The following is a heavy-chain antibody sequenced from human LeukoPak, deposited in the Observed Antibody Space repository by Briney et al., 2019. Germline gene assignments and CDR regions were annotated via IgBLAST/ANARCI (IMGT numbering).Heavy chain of an antibody. J-gene: IGHJ2*01. CDR3: AASDYGGNWYFDL. CDR2: IVVGSGNT. D-gene: IGHD4-23*01. CDR1: GFTFTSSA. Sequence: TSVKVSCKASGFTFTSSAMQWVRQARGQGLEWIGWIVVGSGNTNYAQKFQERVTITRDMSTSTAYMELSSLRSEDTAVYYCAASDYGGNWYFDLWGRGTLVTVSS. V-gene: IGHV1-58*02.